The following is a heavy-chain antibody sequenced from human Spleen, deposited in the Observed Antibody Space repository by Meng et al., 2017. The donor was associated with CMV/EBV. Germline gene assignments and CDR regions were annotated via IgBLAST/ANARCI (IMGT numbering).Heavy chain of an antibody. J-gene: IGHJ3*02. CDR1: GFTFSSYA. D-gene: IGHD2-2*01. Sequence: GGSLRLSCAASGFTFSSYAMHWVRQAPGKGLEWVAIISYDGSNKYYADSVKGRFTISRDNSKNSLYLQMNSLRTEDTALYYCASTVVVPAANWEGAFDIWGQGTMVTVSS. CDR2: ISYDGSNK. CDR3: ASTVVVPAANWEGAFDI. V-gene: IGHV3-30-3*01.